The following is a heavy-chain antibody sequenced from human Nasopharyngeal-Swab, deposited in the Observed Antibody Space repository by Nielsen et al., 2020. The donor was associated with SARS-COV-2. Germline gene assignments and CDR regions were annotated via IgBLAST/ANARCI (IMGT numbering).Heavy chain of an antibody. J-gene: IGHJ6*04. CDR3: TTDGTTTVTTWVDV. Sequence: WIRQGAGKWMVWVGRIKSKTDGGTTDYAAPVKGRFTISRDDSKNTLYLQMNSLKTEDTAVYYCTTDGTTTVTTWVDVWGKGTTVTVSS. V-gene: IGHV3-15*07. D-gene: IGHD4-17*01. CDR2: IKSKTDGGTT.